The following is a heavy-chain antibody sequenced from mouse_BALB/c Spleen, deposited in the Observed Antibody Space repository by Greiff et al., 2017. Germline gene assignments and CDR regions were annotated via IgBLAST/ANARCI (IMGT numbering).Heavy chain of an antibody. CDR3: ARYARAKAMDY. CDR2: IDPSDSYT. CDR1: GYTFTSYW. Sequence: QVQLQQPGAELVKPGASVKLSCKASGYTFTSYWMHWVKQRPGQGLEWIGEIDPSDSYTNYNQKFKGKATLTVDKSSSTAYMQLSSLTSEDSAVDYYARYARAKAMDYWGQGTSVTVSS. V-gene: IGHV1-69*02. J-gene: IGHJ4*01. D-gene: IGHD3-1*01.